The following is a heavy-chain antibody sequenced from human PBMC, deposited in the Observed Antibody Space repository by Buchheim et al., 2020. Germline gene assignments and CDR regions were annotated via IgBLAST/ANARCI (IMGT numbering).Heavy chain of an antibody. CDR1: GFSFRDYG. Sequence: QVRVVESGGGVVQPGGSPRLSCGAFGFSFRDYGMHWVRQAPGKGLEWVAVISYDGSKKYYGDSVKGRFTISRDNSKNMVFFQMNSLRVEDTAVYYCTKAFYYGSGDYYSRMGYFFGMDVWGPGTT. CDR2: ISYDGSKK. D-gene: IGHD3-10*01. J-gene: IGHJ6*02. CDR3: TKAFYYGSGDYYSRMGYFFGMDV. V-gene: IGHV3-30*18.